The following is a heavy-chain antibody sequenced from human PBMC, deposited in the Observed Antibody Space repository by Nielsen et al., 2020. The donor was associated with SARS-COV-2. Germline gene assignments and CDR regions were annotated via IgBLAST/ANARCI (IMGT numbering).Heavy chain of an antibody. CDR1: GGSISSGGYY. Sequence: LRLSCTVSGGSISSGGYYWSWIRQHPGKGLEWIGYIYYSGSTYYNPSLKSRVTISVDTSKNQFSLKLSSVTAADTAVYYCARDFARNWFDPWGQGTLVTVSS. CDR3: ARDFARNWFDP. J-gene: IGHJ5*02. CDR2: IYYSGST. V-gene: IGHV4-31*03.